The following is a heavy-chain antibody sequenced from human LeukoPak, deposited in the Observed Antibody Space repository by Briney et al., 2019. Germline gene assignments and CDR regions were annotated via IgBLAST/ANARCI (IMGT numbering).Heavy chain of an antibody. CDR1: GGSISSGDYY. CDR2: IYYSGST. Sequence: PSETLSLTCTVSGGSISSGDYYWSWTRQPPGKGLEWIGYIYYSGSTYYNPSLKSRVTISVDTSKNQFSLKLSSVTAADTAVYYCARDGTTVTTGLDYWGRGTLVTVSS. D-gene: IGHD4-17*01. V-gene: IGHV4-30-4*01. CDR3: ARDGTTVTTGLDY. J-gene: IGHJ4*02.